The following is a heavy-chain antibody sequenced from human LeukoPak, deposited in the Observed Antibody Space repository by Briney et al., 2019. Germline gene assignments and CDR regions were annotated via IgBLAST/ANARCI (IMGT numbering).Heavy chain of an antibody. D-gene: IGHD2-21*02. CDR2: ISGSGGST. CDR1: GFTFSSYA. Sequence: GGSLRLSCAASGFTFSSYAMSWVRQAPGKGLEWVSAISGSGGSTYYADSVKGRFTISRDNSKNTLYLQMNSLRAEDTAVYYCAKDHDISIVVVTACFDYWGQGTLVTVSS. V-gene: IGHV3-23*01. CDR3: AKDHDISIVVVTACFDY. J-gene: IGHJ4*02.